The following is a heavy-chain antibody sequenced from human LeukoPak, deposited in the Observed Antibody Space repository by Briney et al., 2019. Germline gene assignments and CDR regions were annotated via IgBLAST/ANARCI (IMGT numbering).Heavy chain of an antibody. CDR3: ARGDDSITFDY. Sequence: ASVKVSCKASGYTFTSYDINWVRQATGQGLEWMGWMNPNSGNTGYAQKFQGRVTITRNTSISTAYMELSSLRSADTAVYYCARGDDSITFDYWGQGTLVAVSS. V-gene: IGHV1-8*03. J-gene: IGHJ4*02. CDR1: GYTFTSYD. D-gene: IGHD3-22*01. CDR2: MNPNSGNT.